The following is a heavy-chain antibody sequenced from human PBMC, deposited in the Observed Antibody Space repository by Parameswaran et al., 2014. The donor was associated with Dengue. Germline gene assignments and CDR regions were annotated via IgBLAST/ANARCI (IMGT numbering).Heavy chain of an antibody. D-gene: IGHD1-26*01. Sequence: WVRQAPGQGLEWMGWINTYNGQMNYALDLQGRDIMTTDTSTNTAYLELRSLRSDDTAVYYCARSPNSGSYSDPFDYWAREPGHVSS. CDR3: ARSPNSGSYSDPFDY. CDR2: INTYNGQM. V-gene: IGHV1-18*01. J-gene: IGHJ4*02.